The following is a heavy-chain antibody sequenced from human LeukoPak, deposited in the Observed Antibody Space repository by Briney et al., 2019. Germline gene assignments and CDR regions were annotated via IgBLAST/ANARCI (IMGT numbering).Heavy chain of an antibody. CDR2: IRYDGSNK. V-gene: IGHV3-30*02. D-gene: IGHD2-2*02. J-gene: IGHJ4*02. CDR3: AKDFYCSSTSCYNFDY. CDR1: GFTFSSYA. Sequence: PGRSLRLSCAASGFTFSSYAMHWVRQAPGKGLEWVAFIRYDGSNKYYADSVKGRFTISRDNSKNTLYLQMNSLRAEDTAVYYCAKDFYCSSTSCYNFDYWGQGTLVTVSS.